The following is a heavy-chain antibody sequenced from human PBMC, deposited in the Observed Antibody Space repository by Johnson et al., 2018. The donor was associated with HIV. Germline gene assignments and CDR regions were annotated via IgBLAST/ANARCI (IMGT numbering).Heavy chain of an antibody. Sequence: QVQLVESGGGVVQPGRSLRLFCAASGFTFNSYAMHWVRQAPGKGLEWVAVISYDGSNKYYADSVKGRFTISRDNSKNTLYLQMNSLRAEDTAVYYCTTAIVIDAFDIWGQGTMVTVSS. J-gene: IGHJ3*02. CDR3: TTAIVIDAFDI. CDR1: GFTFNSYA. D-gene: IGHD3-16*02. CDR2: ISYDGSNK. V-gene: IGHV3-30-3*01.